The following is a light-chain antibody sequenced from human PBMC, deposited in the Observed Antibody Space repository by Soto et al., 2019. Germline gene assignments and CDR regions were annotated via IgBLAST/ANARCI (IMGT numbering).Light chain of an antibody. CDR3: SSYTSISTYV. Sequence: QSVLPQPASVSGSPVQSITISCTGTSSDVGGYNFVSWYQQHPDKAPKLMIYDVTNRPSGVSNHFSGSKSGNTASLTISGLQAEDEADYYCSSYTSISTYVFGTGTKVTVL. V-gene: IGLV2-14*01. CDR2: DVT. J-gene: IGLJ1*01. CDR1: SSDVGGYNF.